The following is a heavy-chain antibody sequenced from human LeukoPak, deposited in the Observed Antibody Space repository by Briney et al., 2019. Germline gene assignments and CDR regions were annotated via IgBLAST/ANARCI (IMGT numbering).Heavy chain of an antibody. CDR2: IYSGGST. D-gene: IGHD3-9*01. J-gene: IGHJ5*02. CDR1: GFTVSGNH. V-gene: IGHV3-53*01. Sequence: GGSLRLSCAASGFTVSGNHMSWVRQAPGKGLEWVSVIYSGGSTYYADSVKGRFTISRDNSKNTLFLQMNSLRAEDTAVYYCAKGYYDILTDYFHNWFNPWGQGTLVIVSS. CDR3: AKGYYDILTDYFHNWFNP.